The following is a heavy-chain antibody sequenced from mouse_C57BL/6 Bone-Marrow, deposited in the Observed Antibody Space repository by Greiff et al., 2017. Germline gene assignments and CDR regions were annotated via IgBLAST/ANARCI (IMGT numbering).Heavy chain of an antibody. CDR1: GFSLTSYG. Sequence: QVHVKQSGPGLVQPSQSLSITCTVSGFSLTSYGVHWVRQSPGKGLEWLGVIWSGGSTDYNAAFISRLSISKDNSKSQVFFKMNSLQADDTAIYYCARNRLRRGYAMDYWGQGTSVTVSS. CDR2: IWSGGST. CDR3: ARNRLRRGYAMDY. J-gene: IGHJ4*01. D-gene: IGHD2-4*01. V-gene: IGHV2-2*01.